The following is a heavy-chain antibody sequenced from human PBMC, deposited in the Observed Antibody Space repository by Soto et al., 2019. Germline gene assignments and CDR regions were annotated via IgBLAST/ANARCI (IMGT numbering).Heavy chain of an antibody. V-gene: IGHV4-4*02. D-gene: IGHD6-19*01. J-gene: IGHJ1*01. Sequence: QVQLQESGPGLVKPSGTLSLTCAVSGGSISSSNWWCWVRQPPGKRLEWIGEIHHSGSTNYTPSLTRRVTIVVDKAKNQFALRPSSVADADTAVYYCVGCGPSSGHLYFQHWGQGTLVTVSS. CDR2: IHHSGST. CDR1: GGSISSSNW. CDR3: VGCGPSSGHLYFQH.